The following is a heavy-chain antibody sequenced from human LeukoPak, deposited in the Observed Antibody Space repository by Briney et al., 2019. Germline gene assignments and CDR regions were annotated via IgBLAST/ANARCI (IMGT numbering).Heavy chain of an antibody. J-gene: IGHJ4*02. CDR1: GFTFSSYS. CDR3: AKDLSTYYYDSSGYK. V-gene: IGHV3-21*04. D-gene: IGHD3-22*01. Sequence: GGSLRLSCAASGFTFSSYSMNWVRQAPGKGLEWVSSISSSSSYIYYADSVKGRFTISRDNSKNTLYLQMNSLRAEDTAVYYCAKDLSTYYYDSSGYKWGQGTLVTVSS. CDR2: ISSSSSYI.